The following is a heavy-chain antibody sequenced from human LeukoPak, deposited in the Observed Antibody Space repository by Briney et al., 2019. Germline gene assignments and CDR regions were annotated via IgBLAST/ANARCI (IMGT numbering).Heavy chain of an antibody. D-gene: IGHD1-26*01. CDR2: ISISDGST. V-gene: IGHV3-23*01. CDR1: GFIFSNYA. Sequence: GGSLRLSCAASGFIFSNYAISWVRQAPGKGLEWVSIISISDGSTYYADSVTGRFTISRDNSKNTVYLQMNSLRAEDTAVYYCAKDLYRNVFDYWGQGTLVTVSS. CDR3: AKDLYRNVFDY. J-gene: IGHJ4*02.